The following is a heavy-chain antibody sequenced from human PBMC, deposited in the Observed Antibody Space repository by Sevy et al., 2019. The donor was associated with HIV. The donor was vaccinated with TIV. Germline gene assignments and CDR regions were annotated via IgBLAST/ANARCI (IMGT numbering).Heavy chain of an antibody. D-gene: IGHD5-18*01. Sequence: GGSLRLSCAASGFSFSIYWMSWVRQAPGKGLEWVATMKQDGSEEDYVDSVKGRFTISRDNAKNSLFLKMNSLSAEETAVYYCVREGLGGYSYSLDYWGHGTLVTVSS. V-gene: IGHV3-7*01. CDR2: MKQDGSEE. CDR3: VREGLGGYSYSLDY. CDR1: GFSFSIYW. J-gene: IGHJ4*01.